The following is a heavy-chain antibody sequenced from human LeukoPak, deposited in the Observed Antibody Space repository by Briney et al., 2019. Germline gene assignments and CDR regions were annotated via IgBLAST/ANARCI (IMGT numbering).Heavy chain of an antibody. J-gene: IGHJ3*02. CDR3: AREGSAGDSEPTGAFDI. V-gene: IGHV4-34*01. CDR2: INHSGST. D-gene: IGHD4-17*01. CDR1: VGSFSDHY. Sequence: SETLSLSCAVYVGSFSDHYWNWIRQPPGKGPEWIGEINHSGSTKYNPSLKSRVTLSVDTSKNQFSLKVTSVTAADTAVYYCAREGSAGDSEPTGAFDIWGQGTMVTVPS.